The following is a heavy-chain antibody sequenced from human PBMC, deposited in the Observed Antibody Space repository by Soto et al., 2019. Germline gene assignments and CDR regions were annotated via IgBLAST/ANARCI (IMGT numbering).Heavy chain of an antibody. Sequence: EVQLVESGGGLVRPGGSLRLSCEASGFTFSNFWMYWVRQAPGKGLVWLSRIKGDGSSTSYADSVQGRFTISRDNAKNTVYLQMNSLRAEDTAVYYCASLNSGTYKGDAFYICGQGTLVSVSS. CDR3: ASLNSGTYKGDAFYI. J-gene: IGHJ3*02. CDR1: GFTFSNFW. D-gene: IGHD1-26*01. CDR2: IKGDGSST. V-gene: IGHV3-74*01.